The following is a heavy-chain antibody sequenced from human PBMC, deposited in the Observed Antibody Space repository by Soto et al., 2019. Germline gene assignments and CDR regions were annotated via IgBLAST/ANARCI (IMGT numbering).Heavy chain of an antibody. CDR2: IDPSDSYT. Sequence: GESLKLSCKGSGYSFTSYWISWVRQMPGKGLEWMGRIDPSDSYTNYSPSFQGHVTISADKSISTAYLQWSSLKASDTAMYYCARQYSSGDYYYYGMDVWGQGTTVTVS. V-gene: IGHV5-10-1*01. D-gene: IGHD6-19*01. CDR1: GYSFTSYW. CDR3: ARQYSSGDYYYYGMDV. J-gene: IGHJ6*02.